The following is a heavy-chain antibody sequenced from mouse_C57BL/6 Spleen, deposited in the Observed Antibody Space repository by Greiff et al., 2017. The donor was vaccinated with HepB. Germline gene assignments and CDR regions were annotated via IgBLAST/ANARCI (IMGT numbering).Heavy chain of an antibody. CDR1: GFTFSSYA. Sequence: EVMLVESGEGLVKPGGSLKLSCAASGFTFSSYAMSWVRQTPEKRLEWVAYISSGGDYIYYADTVKGRFTISRDNARNTLYLQMSSLKSEDTAMYYCTRDDGYSFAYWGQGTLVTVSA. CDR3: TRDDGYSFAY. J-gene: IGHJ3*01. V-gene: IGHV5-9-1*02. CDR2: ISSGGDYI. D-gene: IGHD2-3*01.